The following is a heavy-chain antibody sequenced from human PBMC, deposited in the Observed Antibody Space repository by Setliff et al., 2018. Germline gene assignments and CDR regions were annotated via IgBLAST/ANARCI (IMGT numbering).Heavy chain of an antibody. J-gene: IGHJ5*02. Sequence: SVKVSCKASGGTFSSYAISWVRQAPGQGLEWMGRIIPIFGTANYAQKFQGRVTITADKSTSTAYMELSSLRSEDTALYYCARYNWNTTWFDPWGQGTLVTVSS. CDR3: ARYNWNTTWFDP. V-gene: IGHV1-69*06. D-gene: IGHD1-20*01. CDR1: GGTFSSYA. CDR2: IIPIFGTA.